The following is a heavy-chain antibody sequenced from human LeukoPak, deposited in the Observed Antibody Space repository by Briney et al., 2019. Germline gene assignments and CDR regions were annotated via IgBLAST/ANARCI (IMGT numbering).Heavy chain of an antibody. CDR1: GGSFSGYY. Sequence: PSETLSLTCAVYGGSFSGYYWSWIRQPPGKGLEWIGEINHSGSTNYNPSLKSRVTISVDTSKNQFSLKLSSVTAADTAVYYCARELRRSSGYYHALGYWGQGTLVTVSS. J-gene: IGHJ4*02. D-gene: IGHD3-22*01. CDR2: INHSGST. CDR3: ARELRRSSGYYHALGY. V-gene: IGHV4-34*01.